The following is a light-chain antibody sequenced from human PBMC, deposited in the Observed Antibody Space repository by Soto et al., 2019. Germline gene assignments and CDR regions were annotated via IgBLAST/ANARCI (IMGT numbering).Light chain of an antibody. V-gene: IGLV2-14*01. CDR3: SSYTSSRTLRV. CDR1: SSDVGGYNY. J-gene: IGLJ1*01. CDR2: DVS. Sequence: QSALTQPASVSGSPGQSITISCTGTSSDVGGYNYVSWYQQHPGKAPKLMIYDVSNRPSGVSNRFSGSKSGNTASLTISGLQAEDEADYYCSSYTSSRTLRVIGTGNKVTVL.